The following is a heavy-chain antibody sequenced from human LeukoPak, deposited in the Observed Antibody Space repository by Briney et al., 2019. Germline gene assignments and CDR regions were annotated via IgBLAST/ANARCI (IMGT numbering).Heavy chain of an antibody. CDR1: GYTFTSYG. V-gene: IGHV1-18*01. Sequence: GASVKVSCKASGYTFTSYGISWVRQAPGQGVEWMGWISAYNGNTNYAQKLQGRVTMTTDTSTSTAYMELSSLRSDDTAVYYCAREFLVGATWPFDIWGQGTMVTVSS. J-gene: IGHJ3*02. CDR2: ISAYNGNT. D-gene: IGHD1-26*01. CDR3: AREFLVGATWPFDI.